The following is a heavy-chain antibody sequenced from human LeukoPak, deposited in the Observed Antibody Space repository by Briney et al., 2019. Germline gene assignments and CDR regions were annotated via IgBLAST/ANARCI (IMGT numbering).Heavy chain of an antibody. V-gene: IGHV4-39*07. CDR3: ARGDSSSWFYFDY. CDR1: SASISSSGHY. D-gene: IGHD6-13*01. Sequence: PSETLSLTCTVSSASISSSGHYWAWIRQPPGGGLDYIGTLSYSGSTNYNPSLKSRVTISVDTSKNQFSLKLSSVTAADTAVYYCARGDSSSWFYFDYWGQGTLVTVSS. J-gene: IGHJ4*02. CDR2: LSYSGST.